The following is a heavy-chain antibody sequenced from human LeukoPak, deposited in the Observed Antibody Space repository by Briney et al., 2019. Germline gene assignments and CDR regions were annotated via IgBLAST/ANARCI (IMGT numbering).Heavy chain of an antibody. CDR1: GCTVSSNY. V-gene: IGHV3-53*01. J-gene: IGHJ4*02. D-gene: IGHD2-15*01. CDR3: ARDRKDGNFFDY. CDR2: IYSGGST. Sequence: PGGSLRLSCAASGCTVSSNYMSWVRQAPGKGLEWVSIIYSGGSTYYADSVKGRFTISRDNSKNTLYLQMNSMRAEDTAVYYCARDRKDGNFFDYWGQGTLVTVSS.